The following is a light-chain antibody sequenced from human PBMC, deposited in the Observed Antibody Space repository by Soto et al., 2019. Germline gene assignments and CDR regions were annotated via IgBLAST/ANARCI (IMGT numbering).Light chain of an antibody. CDR1: SSNIGSNY. CDR2: SNN. CDR3: TAWDDSLSGYV. Sequence: QSVLXQPPSTSGTPGQRVTISCSGSSSNIGSNYVSWYQQLPGTAPKLLIYSNNQRPSGVPERFSGSKSGTSASLVIRGLRSEDEAEYYCTAWDDSLSGYVFGTGTKVTVL. V-gene: IGLV1-47*02. J-gene: IGLJ1*01.